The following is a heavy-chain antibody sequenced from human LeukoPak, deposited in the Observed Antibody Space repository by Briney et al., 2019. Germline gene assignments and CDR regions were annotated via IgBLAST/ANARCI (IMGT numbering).Heavy chain of an antibody. J-gene: IGHJ4*02. CDR1: GFTFSDRY. CDR3: ARVKGDGSGSYYLDY. D-gene: IGHD2-15*01. CDR2: IRNKANSSTT. Sequence: GGSLRLSCAASGFTFSDRYMDWVRQAPGKGLEWVGRIRNKANSSTTEYAASVKGRFTISRDDSKNSLYLQMNSLKTEDTAVYYCARVKGDGSGSYYLDYWGQGTLVTVSS. V-gene: IGHV3-72*01.